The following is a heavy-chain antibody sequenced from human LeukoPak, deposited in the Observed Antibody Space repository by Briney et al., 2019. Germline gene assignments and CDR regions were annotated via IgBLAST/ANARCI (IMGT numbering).Heavy chain of an antibody. V-gene: IGHV1-3*01. Sequence: ASVKVSCKAYGYTFTSYAMQWVRQAPGQRLEWMGWINAGNGNTKYSQKFQGRVTITRDTSASTAYMEPSRLRSEDTAVYYCARFSSSSPFDYWGQGTLVTVSS. J-gene: IGHJ4*02. CDR2: INAGNGNT. D-gene: IGHD6-13*01. CDR1: GYTFTSYA. CDR3: ARFSSSSPFDY.